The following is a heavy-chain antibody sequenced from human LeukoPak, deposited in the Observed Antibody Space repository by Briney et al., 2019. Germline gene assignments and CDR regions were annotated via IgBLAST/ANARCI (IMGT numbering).Heavy chain of an antibody. D-gene: IGHD2-8*01. CDR2: IYYSGST. Sequence: PSETLSLTCTVSGGSISSYYWSWIRQPPGKGLEWIGYIYYSGSTNYNPSLKSRVTISVDTSKNQFSLKLSSVTAADTAVYYCARQMLEANYYYYGMDVWGQGTTVTVSS. CDR3: ARQMLEANYYYYGMDV. V-gene: IGHV4-59*08. CDR1: GGSISSYY. J-gene: IGHJ6*02.